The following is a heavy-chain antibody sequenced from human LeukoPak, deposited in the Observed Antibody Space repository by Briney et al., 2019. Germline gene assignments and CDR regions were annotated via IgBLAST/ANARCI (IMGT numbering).Heavy chain of an antibody. CDR3: GRHFSRGWTYHYGMDV. CDR2: IYYTGRT. V-gene: IGHV4-39*01. CDR1: GGSISSDSYC. J-gene: IGHJ6*02. Sequence: SESLSLACTVSGGSISSDSYCWARIREPAGRGLEWSRSIYYTGRTYYSSSLQSRVTISVDTSKNQFSLKLSSLTAADTGVYFCGRHFSRGWTYHYGMDVWGQGTTVTVSS. D-gene: IGHD6-19*01.